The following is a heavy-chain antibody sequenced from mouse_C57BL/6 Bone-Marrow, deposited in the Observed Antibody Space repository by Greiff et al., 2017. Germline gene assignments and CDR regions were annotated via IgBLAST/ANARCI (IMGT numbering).Heavy chain of an antibody. CDR1: GFNIKDDY. V-gene: IGHV14-4*01. J-gene: IGHJ3*01. Sequence: VQLKESGAELVRPGASVKLSCTASGFNIKDDYMHWVKQRPEQGLEWIGWIDPENGDTEYASKFQGKATITVDTSSNTAYLQLSSLTSEDTAVYDCTIYYDYAWFAYWGQGTLVTVSA. CDR2: IDPENGDT. D-gene: IGHD2-4*01. CDR3: TIYYDYAWFAY.